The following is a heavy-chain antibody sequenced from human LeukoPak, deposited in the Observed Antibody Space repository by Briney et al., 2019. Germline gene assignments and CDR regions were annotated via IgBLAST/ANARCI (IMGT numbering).Heavy chain of an antibody. V-gene: IGHV4-59*12. CDR1: GGSISPFY. D-gene: IGHD6-13*01. CDR2: INYSGST. CDR3: GRSSMRQLVVEY. J-gene: IGHJ4*02. Sequence: SETLSLTCTVSGGSISPFYWSWLRQLPGKGLEWIGYINYSGSTNYIPSLKSRVTISLDTSKNQFSLKLTSVTAADTAVYYCGRSSMRQLVVEYWGRGTLVTVSS.